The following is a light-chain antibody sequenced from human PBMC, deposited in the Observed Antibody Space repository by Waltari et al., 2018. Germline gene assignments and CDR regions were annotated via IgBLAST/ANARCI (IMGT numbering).Light chain of an antibody. V-gene: IGKV3-15*01. CDR1: QSISSN. CDR2: GAA. CDR3: QQYNNWPPSIT. Sequence: EIVMTQSPATLSVSPGERATLSCRASQSISSNLAWYQQKPGQAPRLRIYGAATRTTGIPARFSGSGSGTEFTLTISSLQSEDVAVYYCQQYNNWPPSITFGQGTRLEIK. J-gene: IGKJ5*01.